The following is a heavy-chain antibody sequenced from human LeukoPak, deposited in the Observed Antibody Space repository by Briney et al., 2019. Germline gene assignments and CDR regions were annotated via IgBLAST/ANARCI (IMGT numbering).Heavy chain of an antibody. V-gene: IGHV4-39*01. CDR1: GGSISSSSYY. J-gene: IGHJ5*02. CDR2: IYYSGST. CDR3: ARPGFIYGDYPEWFDT. D-gene: IGHD4-17*01. Sequence: SETLSLTCTVSGGSISSSSYYWGWIRQPPGKGVEWIGSIYYSGSTHYNPSLKSRVTISVDTSKNQFSLKLSSVTAADTAVYYCARPGFIYGDYPEWFDTSGQDTLVTASS.